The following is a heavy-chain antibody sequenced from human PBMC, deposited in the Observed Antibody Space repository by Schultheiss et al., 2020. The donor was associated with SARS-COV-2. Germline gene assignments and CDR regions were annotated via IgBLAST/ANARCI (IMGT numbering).Heavy chain of an antibody. CDR1: GGSFSGYY. J-gene: IGHJ6*03. CDR2: INHSGST. CDR3: ARLVVPAAYYKDV. D-gene: IGHD2-2*01. V-gene: IGHV4-34*01. Sequence: SQTLSLTCAVYGGSFSGYYWSWIRQPPGKGLEWIGEINHSGSTNYNPSLKSRVTISVDTSKNQFSLKLSSVTAADTAVYYCARLVVPAAYYKDVWGKGTTVTVSS.